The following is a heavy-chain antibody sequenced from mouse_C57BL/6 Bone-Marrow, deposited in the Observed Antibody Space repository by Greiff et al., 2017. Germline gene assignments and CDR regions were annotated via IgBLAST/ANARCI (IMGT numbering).Heavy chain of an antibody. CDR2: IDPSDSET. CDR3: AREGPYSNDVYFDY. D-gene: IGHD2-12*01. J-gene: IGHJ2*01. V-gene: IGHV1-52*01. CDR1: GYTFTSYW. Sequence: QVQLQQPGAELVRPGSSVKLSCKASGYTFTSYWMHWVKQRPIQGLEWIGNIDPSDSETHYNQKFKDKATLTVDKSSSTAYMQLSSLTSEDSAVYYCAREGPYSNDVYFDYWGQGTTLTVSS.